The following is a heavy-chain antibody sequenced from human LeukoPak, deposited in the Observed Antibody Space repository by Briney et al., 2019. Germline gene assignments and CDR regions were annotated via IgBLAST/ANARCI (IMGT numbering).Heavy chain of an antibody. CDR2: ISYDGDTQ. J-gene: IGHJ4*02. V-gene: IGHV3-30-3*02. CDR3: AKSVEHSNYRKFHD. Sequence: GRSQRLSCAASGFDFWNFAMHWVRQAPGKGLEWVGYISYDGDTQYLADSVKGRFTLAKDRSNNTLYLQMKSLRVDDTAVYYCAKSVEHSNYRKFHDWGQGTLVTVSS. D-gene: IGHD4-11*01. CDR1: GFDFWNFA.